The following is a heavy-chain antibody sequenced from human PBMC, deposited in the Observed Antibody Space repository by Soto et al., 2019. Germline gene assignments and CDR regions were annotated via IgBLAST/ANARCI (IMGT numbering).Heavy chain of an antibody. J-gene: IGHJ6*02. D-gene: IGHD6-13*01. V-gene: IGHV3-23*01. CDR3: AKLPYSSPGFYYYYGMDV. CDR1: GFTFSSYA. Sequence: GGSLSLSCAASGFTFSSYAMSWVRQAPGKGLEWVSAISGSGGSTYYADSVKGRFTISRDNSKNTLYLQMNSLRAEDTAVYYCAKLPYSSPGFYYYYGMDVWGQGTTVTVSS. CDR2: ISGSGGST.